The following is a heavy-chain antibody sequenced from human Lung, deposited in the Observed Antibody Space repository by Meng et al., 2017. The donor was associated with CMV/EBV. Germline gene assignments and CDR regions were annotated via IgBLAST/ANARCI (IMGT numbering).Heavy chain of an antibody. J-gene: IGHJ6*02. V-gene: IGHV4-59*01. CDR2: IYYSGST. D-gene: IGHD1-1*01. CDR1: GASISSYY. Sequence: GSLRLXCTVSGASISSYYWSWIRQPPGRGLEYIGFIYYSGSTNYNPSLRRPVIISIDTSKNQFSLKLSSVTTADTAVYYCARFSATGAYYYGMDVWGQGXTVTVSS. CDR3: ARFSATGAYYYGMDV.